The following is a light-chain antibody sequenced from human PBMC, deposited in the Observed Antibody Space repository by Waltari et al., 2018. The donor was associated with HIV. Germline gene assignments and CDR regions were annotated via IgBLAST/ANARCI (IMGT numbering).Light chain of an antibody. J-gene: IGKJ4*01. V-gene: IGKV4-1*01. CDR2: WAS. CDR1: RSILYSSDNRNY. Sequence: DIVMTQSPDSLPVSLGERATINCTSSRSILYSSDNRNYLAWYQQKPRQPPKLLISWASTRESGVPDRFSGGGSVTDFTLTITRLQAEDVAVYHCQQYFRIPPTFGGGTKVEIK. CDR3: QQYFRIPPT.